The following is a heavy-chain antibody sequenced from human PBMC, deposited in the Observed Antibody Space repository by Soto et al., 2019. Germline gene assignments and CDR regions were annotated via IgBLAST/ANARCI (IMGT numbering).Heavy chain of an antibody. CDR2: ISYDGRSK. CDR1: GFSFRNFA. V-gene: IGHV3-30*18. CDR3: AKVSSGGGIHYLDS. J-gene: IGHJ4*02. D-gene: IGHD3-10*01. Sequence: PGGSLRLSCAASGFSFRNFAIHWVRRPPGKGLQWVARISYDGRSKYYSDSVRGRFTISRDNSMDMVFLQMNTLGAEDTAVYFCAKVSSGGGIHYLDSWGQGTLVTVSS.